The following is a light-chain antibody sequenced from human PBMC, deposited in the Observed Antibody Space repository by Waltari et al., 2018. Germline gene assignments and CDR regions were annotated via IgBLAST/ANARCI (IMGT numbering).Light chain of an antibody. V-gene: IGKV3-20*01. Sequence: SCRASESVRRALIWYQQKPDQAPRLLIYDTSTRATGVPDRFSGSGSGTDFSLTISRLEPEDFAVYYCQHNVRLPVTFGQGTKVEIK. CDR1: ESVRRA. CDR3: QHNVRLPVT. CDR2: DTS. J-gene: IGKJ1*01.